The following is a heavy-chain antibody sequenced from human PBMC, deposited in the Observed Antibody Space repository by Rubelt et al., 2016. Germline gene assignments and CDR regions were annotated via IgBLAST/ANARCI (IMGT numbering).Heavy chain of an antibody. V-gene: IGHV4-59*12. Sequence: QVQLQESGPGLVKPSETLSLTCTVSGGSISSYYWSWIRQPPGKGLEWIGYIYYSGSTNYNPSLKSRVTISLDTSKNQFSLKLSSVTAADTAVYYCASRPAAIGSGYYYYYMDVWGKGTTVTVSS. CDR2: IYYSGST. CDR1: GGSISSYY. D-gene: IGHD2-2*01. J-gene: IGHJ6*03. CDR3: ASRPAAIGSGYYYYYMDV.